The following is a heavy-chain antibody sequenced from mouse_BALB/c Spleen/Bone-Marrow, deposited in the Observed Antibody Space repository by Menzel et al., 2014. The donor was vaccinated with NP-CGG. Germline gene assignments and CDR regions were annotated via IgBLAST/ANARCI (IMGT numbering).Heavy chain of an antibody. CDR1: GYSITSGYY. D-gene: IGHD1-2*01. V-gene: IGHV3-6*02. CDR2: MSYDGSN. CDR3: ARAGVRREAWFAY. Sequence: EVQLQQSGPGLVKPSQSLSLTCSVTGYSITSGYYWNWIRQFPGNKLEWMGYMSYDGSNNYNPSLKNRISITRDTSKNQFFLKLNSVTTEDTATYYWARAGVRREAWFAYWGQGTLVTVSA. J-gene: IGHJ3*01.